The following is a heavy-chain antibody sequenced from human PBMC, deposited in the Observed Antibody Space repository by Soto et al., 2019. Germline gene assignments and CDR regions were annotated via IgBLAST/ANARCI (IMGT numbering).Heavy chain of an antibody. J-gene: IGHJ4*02. V-gene: IGHV1-46*03. Sequence: GASVKVSCKASGYTFTSYYMHWVRQAPGQGLEWMGIINPSGGSTSYAQKFQGRVTMTRDTSTSTVYMELSSLRSEDTAVYYCARDETGGYLKTYYFDYWGQGTLVTVSS. CDR3: ARDETGGYLKTYYFDY. D-gene: IGHD5-12*01. CDR1: GYTFTSYY. CDR2: INPSGGST.